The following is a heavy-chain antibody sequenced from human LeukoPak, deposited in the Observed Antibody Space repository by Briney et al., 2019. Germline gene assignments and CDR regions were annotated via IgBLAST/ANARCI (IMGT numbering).Heavy chain of an antibody. CDR2: IRGSGGTT. J-gene: IGHJ1*01. V-gene: IGHV3-23*01. CDR3: AKGSSGEYYH. CDR1: GFTFSSDT. D-gene: IGHD3-10*01. Sequence: PGGPLRLSCVASGFTFSSDTLTWVRQAPGKALEWVSSIRGSGGTTSYADSVRGRFTISRDNSKNTLYLQMYSLRAEDTATYYCAKGSSGEYYHWGQGTLVTVSS.